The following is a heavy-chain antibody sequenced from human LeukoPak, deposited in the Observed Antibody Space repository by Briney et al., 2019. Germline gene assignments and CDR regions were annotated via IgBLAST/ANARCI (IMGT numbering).Heavy chain of an antibody. D-gene: IGHD6-19*01. V-gene: IGHV4-59*01. J-gene: IGHJ4*02. Sequence: SETLSLTCTVSGGSISSYYWSWIRQPPGKGLEWIGYIYYSGSTNYNPSLKSRVTISVDTSKNQFSLKLSSVTAADTAVYYCAREWKGYSSGWFDYWGQGTLVTVSS. CDR1: GGSISSYY. CDR3: AREWKGYSSGWFDY. CDR2: IYYSGST.